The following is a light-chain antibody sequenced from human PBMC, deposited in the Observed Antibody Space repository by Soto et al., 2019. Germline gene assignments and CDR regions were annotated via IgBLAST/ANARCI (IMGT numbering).Light chain of an antibody. V-gene: IGKV3-20*01. CDR3: QQYGSSPWT. CDR1: QSVSSSY. CDR2: DAS. J-gene: IGKJ1*01. Sequence: EIVLTQSPGTLSLSPGERATLSCRASQSVSSSYLAWYQQKPGQAPRLLIYDASSRATGIPDRFSGSGSGTDCTLTISRLEPEDSAVYYCQQYGSSPWTFGQGTKVEIK.